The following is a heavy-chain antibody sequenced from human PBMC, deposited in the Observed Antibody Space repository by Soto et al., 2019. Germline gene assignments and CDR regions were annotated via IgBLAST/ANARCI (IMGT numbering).Heavy chain of an antibody. Sequence: PGESLKISCKGSGYSFTSYWIGWVRQMPGKGLEWMGIIYPGDSDTRCSPSFQGQVTTSADKSISTAYLQWSSLKASDTAMYYCARLVPAHYYLLAVWGKGTTVTVSS. CDR3: ARLVPAHYYLLAV. V-gene: IGHV5-51*01. CDR2: IYPGDSDT. D-gene: IGHD2-2*01. J-gene: IGHJ6*03. CDR1: GYSFTSYW.